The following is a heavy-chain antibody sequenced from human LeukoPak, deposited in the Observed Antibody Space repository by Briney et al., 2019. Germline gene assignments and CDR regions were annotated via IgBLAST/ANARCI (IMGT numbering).Heavy chain of an antibody. J-gene: IGHJ5*02. Sequence: SETLSLTCAVYGGSSSGYYWSWIRQPPGKGLEWIGEINHSGSTNYNPSLKSRVTISVDTSRNQFSLKLSSVTAADTAVYYCARGLWFGELRWFDPWGQGTLVTVSS. CDR3: ARGLWFGELRWFDP. V-gene: IGHV4-34*01. CDR2: INHSGST. CDR1: GGSSSGYY. D-gene: IGHD3-10*01.